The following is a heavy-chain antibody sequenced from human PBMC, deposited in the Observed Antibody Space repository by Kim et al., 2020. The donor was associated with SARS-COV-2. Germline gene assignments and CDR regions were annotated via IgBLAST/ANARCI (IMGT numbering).Heavy chain of an antibody. D-gene: IGHD5-12*01. V-gene: IGHV3-21*01. CDR1: GFTFSSYS. CDR3: ARGGYRAGDLDY. CDR2: ITSSSSYI. Sequence: GGSLRLSCAASGFTFSSYSMNWVRQAPGKGLEWVSSITSSSSYIYYADSVKGRFTISRDNAKNSLYLQMNSLRAEDTAVYYCARGGYRAGDLDYCGQGALVTVSS. J-gene: IGHJ4*02.